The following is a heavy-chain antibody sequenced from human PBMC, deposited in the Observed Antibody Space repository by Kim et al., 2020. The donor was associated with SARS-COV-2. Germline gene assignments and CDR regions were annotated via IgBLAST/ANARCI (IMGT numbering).Heavy chain of an antibody. V-gene: IGHV3-9*01. CDR3: AKDDSSGYRPWAYFDY. CDR1: GFTFDDYA. J-gene: IGHJ4*01. CDR2: ISWNSGSI. Sequence: GGSLRLSCAASGFTFDDYAMHWVRQAPGKGLEWVSGISWNSGSIGYADSVKGRFTISRDNAKNSLYLQMNSLRAEDTALYYCAKDDSSGYRPWAYFDYWG. D-gene: IGHD3-22*01.